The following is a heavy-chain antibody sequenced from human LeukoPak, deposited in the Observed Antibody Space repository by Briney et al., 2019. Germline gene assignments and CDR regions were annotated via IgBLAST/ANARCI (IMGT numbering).Heavy chain of an antibody. V-gene: IGHV1-69*01. CDR3: VRVRSSSHFDY. J-gene: IGHJ4*02. Sequence: ASVKVSCTASGGTFSSYAISWVRQAPGQGLEWMGGIIPIFGTANYAQKFQGRVTITADESTSTAYMELSSLRSEDTAVYYCVRVRSSSHFDYWGQGTLVTVSS. CDR2: IIPIFGTA. D-gene: IGHD6-13*01. CDR1: GGTFSSYA.